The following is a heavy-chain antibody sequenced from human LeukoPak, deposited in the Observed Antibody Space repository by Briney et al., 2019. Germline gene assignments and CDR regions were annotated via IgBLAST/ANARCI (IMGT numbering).Heavy chain of an antibody. CDR1: GGSISSYY. CDR2: IYYSGST. D-gene: IGHD3-10*01. J-gene: IGHJ5*02. Sequence: SETLSLTCTVSGGSISSYYWSWIRQPPGKGLEWIGSIYYSGSTYYNPSLKSRVTISVDTSKNQFSLKLSSVTAADTAVYYCANQRGYYYGSGGNWFDPWGQGTLVTVSS. V-gene: IGHV4-59*05. CDR3: ANQRGYYYGSGGNWFDP.